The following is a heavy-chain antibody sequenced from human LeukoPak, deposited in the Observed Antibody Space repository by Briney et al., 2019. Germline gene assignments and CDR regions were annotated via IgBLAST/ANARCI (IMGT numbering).Heavy chain of an antibody. CDR3: ARAQFTMVRGVAIPLFDY. CDR2: IKQDGSEK. D-gene: IGHD3-10*01. J-gene: IGHJ4*02. Sequence: GGSLRLSCAASGFTFNRSWMSWVRQAPGKGLEWVANIKQDGSEKYYVDSVKGRSTISRDNAKNSLYLQMNSLRAEDTAVFYCARAQFTMVRGVAIPLFDYWGQGTLVTVSS. V-gene: IGHV3-7*03. CDR1: GFTFNRSW.